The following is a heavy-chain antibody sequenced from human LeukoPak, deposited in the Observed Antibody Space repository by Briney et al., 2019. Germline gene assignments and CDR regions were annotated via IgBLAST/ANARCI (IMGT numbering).Heavy chain of an antibody. CDR3: ARGGYSPNYYYYGMDV. Sequence: KVSCKASGYTFTSYDINWVRQATGQGLEWMRWMNPNSGNTGYAQKFQGRVTMTRNTSISTAYMELSSLRSEDTAVYYCARGGYSPNYYYYGMDVWGQGTTVTVSS. J-gene: IGHJ6*02. CDR1: GYTFTSYD. V-gene: IGHV1-8*01. CDR2: MNPNSGNT. D-gene: IGHD5-18*01.